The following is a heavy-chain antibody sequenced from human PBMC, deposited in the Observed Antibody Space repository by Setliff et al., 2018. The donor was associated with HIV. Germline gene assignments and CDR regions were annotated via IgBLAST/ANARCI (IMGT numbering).Heavy chain of an antibody. V-gene: IGHV4-38-2*02. D-gene: IGHD1-26*01. CDR2: ITQSGST. Sequence: PSETLSLTCAVSGYSISSGYYWGWIRQSPGLGLEWIGDITQSGSTTYNPSLKSRATISLDSSMNQFSLKVSSVTAADTAVYYCVRELLGSGGTVPEVNFFDSWGQGTLVTVSS. CDR1: GYSISSGYY. CDR3: VRELLGSGGTVPEVNFFDS. J-gene: IGHJ5*01.